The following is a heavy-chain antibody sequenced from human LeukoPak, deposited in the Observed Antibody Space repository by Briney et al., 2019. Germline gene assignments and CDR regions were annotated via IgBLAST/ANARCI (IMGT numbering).Heavy chain of an antibody. J-gene: IGHJ4*02. CDR1: GFTFSSYE. V-gene: IGHV3-48*03. D-gene: IGHD3-9*01. CDR3: ARGPSYYDILTGYSAFDH. CDR2: ISSSGSTI. Sequence: GGSLRLSCAASGFTFSSYEMSWVRQAPGKGLEWVSYISSSGSTIYYADSLKGRFTISRDNAKNSLYLQMNSLRAEDTAVYYCARGPSYYDILTGYSAFDHWGQGTLVTVSS.